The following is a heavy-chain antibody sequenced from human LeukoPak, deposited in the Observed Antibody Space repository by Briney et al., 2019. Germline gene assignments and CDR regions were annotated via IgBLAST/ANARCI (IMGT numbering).Heavy chain of an antibody. V-gene: IGHV3-11*06. CDR1: GFTFSDYY. CDR3: ARDYYDSSAIDGDY. CDR2: ISSSSSHT. J-gene: IGHJ4*02. Sequence: PGGSLRLSCAASGFTFSDYYMSWIRQAPGKGLEWVSYISSSSSHTNYADSVKGRFTISRDNAKNSLYLQMNSLRAEDTAVYYCARDYYDSSAIDGDYWGQGTLVTVSS. D-gene: IGHD3-22*01.